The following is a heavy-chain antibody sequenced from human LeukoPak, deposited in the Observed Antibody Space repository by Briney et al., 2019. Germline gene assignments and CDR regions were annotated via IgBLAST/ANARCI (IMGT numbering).Heavy chain of an antibody. Sequence: SETLSLTCTVSGGSISSYYWSWIRQPPGKGLEWIGYIYYSGSTNYNPSLKSRVTISVDTSKSQFSLKLSSVTAADTAVYYCARVAKLGSGWYYFDYWGQGTLVTVSS. V-gene: IGHV4-59*01. D-gene: IGHD6-19*01. CDR2: IYYSGST. J-gene: IGHJ4*02. CDR3: ARVAKLGSGWYYFDY. CDR1: GGSISSYY.